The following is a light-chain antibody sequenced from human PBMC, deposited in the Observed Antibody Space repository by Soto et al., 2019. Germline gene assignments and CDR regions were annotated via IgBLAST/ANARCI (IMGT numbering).Light chain of an antibody. J-gene: IGKJ1*01. V-gene: IGKV1-5*01. CDR3: QQYSTYPWT. CDR1: QNIRSR. CDR2: DAS. Sequence: DFQMTQSPSTLSASVGDRVTITFRASQNIRSRLAWFQQKPGKAPKLLIYDASSLESGVPQRFSGSGSGTEFALTISSLQTDDFATYYCQQYSTYPWTFGQGTKVDIK.